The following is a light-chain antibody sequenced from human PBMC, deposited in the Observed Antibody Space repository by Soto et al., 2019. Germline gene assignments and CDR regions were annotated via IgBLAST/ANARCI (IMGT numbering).Light chain of an antibody. V-gene: IGKV1-39*01. J-gene: IGKJ1*01. CDR2: SAS. Sequence: DVQMTQSPSSLSASVGDSVTIACRASQTVSKFVNWYQQKPGKVPDLLIYSASTLYSGVPSRFGGSGSGTEFTLTISNLQPEDFATYYCQQTYSLPRTFAQGTKVDIK. CDR1: QTVSKF. CDR3: QQTYSLPRT.